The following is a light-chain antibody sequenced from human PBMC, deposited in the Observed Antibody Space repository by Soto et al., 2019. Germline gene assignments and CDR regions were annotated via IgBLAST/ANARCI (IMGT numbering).Light chain of an antibody. J-gene: IGKJ1*01. V-gene: IGKV3-11*01. CDR2: DAS. Sequence: EIVLIQSPATLSLSPGETATLSCRASQSISSYLAWYHQKRGRAPRLLIYDASNRAPGLPARFSGSGPGTEFTLTISSLQSEDFAVYYCKQYKNWPPERTFXQG. CDR3: KQYKNWPPERT. CDR1: QSISSY.